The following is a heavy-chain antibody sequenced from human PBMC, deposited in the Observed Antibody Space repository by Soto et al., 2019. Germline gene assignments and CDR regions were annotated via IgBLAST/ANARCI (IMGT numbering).Heavy chain of an antibody. Sequence: GGSLRLSCAASGFTFSSYWMHWVRQAPGKGLVWVSRINSDGSSTSYADSVKGRFTISRDNAKNTLYLQMNSLRAEDTAVYYCARDGGEWDYGDYPYFDYWGQGTLVTVSS. CDR1: GFTFSSYW. CDR2: INSDGSST. J-gene: IGHJ4*02. V-gene: IGHV3-74*01. CDR3: ARDGGEWDYGDYPYFDY. D-gene: IGHD4-17*01.